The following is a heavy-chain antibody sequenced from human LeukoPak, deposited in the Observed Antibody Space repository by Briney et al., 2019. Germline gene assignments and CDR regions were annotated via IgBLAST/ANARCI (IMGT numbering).Heavy chain of an antibody. D-gene: IGHD3-22*01. CDR2: IYYSGST. CDR3: ARRAIYDSSGARLDAFDI. J-gene: IGHJ3*02. CDR1: GGSISSSSYY. V-gene: IGHV4-39*07. Sequence: PSETLSLTCTVSGGSISSSSYYWGWIRQPPGKGLEWIGSIYYSGSTYYNPSLKSRVTISVDTSKNQFSLKLSSVTAADTAVYYCARRAIYDSSGARLDAFDIWGQGTMVTVSS.